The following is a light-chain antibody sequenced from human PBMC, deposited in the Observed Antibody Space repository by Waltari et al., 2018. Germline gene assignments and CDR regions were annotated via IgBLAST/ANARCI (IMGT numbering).Light chain of an antibody. J-gene: IGLJ1*01. CDR2: EVS. Sequence: QSALTQPASVSGSPGQSITLSCTGTSSDVGGSHYVSWYQQHPGKAPKLMIYEVSNRPSGVSNRFSGSKSGNTASLTISGLQAEDEAHYYCSSYTSSSTHYVFGTGTKVTVL. CDR1: SSDVGGSHY. CDR3: SSYTSSSTHYV. V-gene: IGLV2-14*01.